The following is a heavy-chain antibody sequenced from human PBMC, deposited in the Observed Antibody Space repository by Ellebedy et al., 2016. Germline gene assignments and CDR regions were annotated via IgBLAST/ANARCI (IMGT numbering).Heavy chain of an antibody. D-gene: IGHD2-15*01. CDR3: ARDPGGGDAFDI. J-gene: IGHJ3*02. CDR1: GFTFSSYW. V-gene: IGHV3-74*01. Sequence: GESLKISCAASGFTFSSYWMHWVRQAPGKGLVWVSRINSDGSSTSYADSVKGRFTISRDNAKNTLYLQMNSLRAEDTAAYYCARDPGGGDAFDIWGQGTMVTVSS. CDR2: INSDGSST.